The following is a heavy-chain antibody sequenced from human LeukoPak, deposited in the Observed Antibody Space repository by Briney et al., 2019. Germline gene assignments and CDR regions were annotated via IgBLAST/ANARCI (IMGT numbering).Heavy chain of an antibody. J-gene: IGHJ5*02. V-gene: IGHV4-39*01. CDR2: IYYSGST. CDR3: ARAGPSHNWFDP. Sequence: PSETLSLTCTVSGGFISSSSYYWDWIRQPPGKGLEWIGSIYYSGSTYHNPSLKSRVTISVDTSKNQFSLKLNSVTAADTSVYYCARAGPSHNWFDPWGQGTLVIVSS. CDR1: GGFISSSSYY.